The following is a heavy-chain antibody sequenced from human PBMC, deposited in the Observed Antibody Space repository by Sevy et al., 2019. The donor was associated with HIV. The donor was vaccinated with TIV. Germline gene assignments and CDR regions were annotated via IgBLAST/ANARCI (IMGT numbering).Heavy chain of an antibody. D-gene: IGHD6-13*01. J-gene: IGHJ6*03. CDR2: IYTSGST. CDR1: GGSISSYY. V-gene: IGHV4-4*07. Sequence: SETLCLTCTVSGGSISSYYWSWIRHPAGKGLEWIGRIYTSGSTNYNPSLKSRVTMSVDTSKNQFSLKLSSVTAADTAVYYCARATRYSSSWYARDSPYYYYYYMDVWGKGTTVTVSS. CDR3: ARATRYSSSWYARDSPYYYYYYMDV.